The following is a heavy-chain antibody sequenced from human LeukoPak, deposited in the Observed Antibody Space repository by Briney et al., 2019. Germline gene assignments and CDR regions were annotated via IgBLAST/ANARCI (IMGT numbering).Heavy chain of an antibody. Sequence: GGSLRLSCVASEFTFSTYWMSWIRQAPGKGLEWVATIKPDGGEKYYVDSVKGRFTISRDNAKNSLYLQMNSLRAEDTAVYFRARDGRIVVTPSCWGQGTLVAVSS. D-gene: IGHD4-23*01. CDR3: ARDGRIVVTPSC. CDR2: IKPDGGEK. V-gene: IGHV3-7*03. CDR1: EFTFSTYW. J-gene: IGHJ4*02.